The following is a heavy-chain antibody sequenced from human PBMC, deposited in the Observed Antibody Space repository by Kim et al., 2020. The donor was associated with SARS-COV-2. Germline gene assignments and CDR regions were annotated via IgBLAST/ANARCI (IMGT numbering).Heavy chain of an antibody. Sequence: GGSLRLSCAASGFTFSSYGMHWVRQAPGKGLEWVAVISYDGSNKYYADSVKGRFTISRDNSKNTLYLQMNSLRAEDTAVYYCAKETVGMVRGPDAFDIWGQGTMVTVSS. J-gene: IGHJ3*02. V-gene: IGHV3-30*18. CDR3: AKETVGMVRGPDAFDI. D-gene: IGHD3-10*01. CDR1: GFTFSSYG. CDR2: ISYDGSNK.